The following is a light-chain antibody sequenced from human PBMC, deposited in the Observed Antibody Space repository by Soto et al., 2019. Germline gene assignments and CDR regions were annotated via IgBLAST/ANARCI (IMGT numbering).Light chain of an antibody. J-gene: IGLJ1*01. CDR2: EVN. CDR3: CSYGNTNTLYV. V-gene: IGLV2-23*02. CDR1: SSDVGNYNL. Sequence: QSALTQPASVSGSPGQSITISCTRTSSDVGNYNLVSWHQQHPGKAPKLMIYEVNKRPSGVSNRFSGSKSGNTASLTISGLQAEDEADYYCCSYGNTNTLYVFGTGTKLTVL.